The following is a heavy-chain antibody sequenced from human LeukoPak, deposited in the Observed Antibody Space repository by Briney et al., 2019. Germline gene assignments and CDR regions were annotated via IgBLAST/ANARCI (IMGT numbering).Heavy chain of an antibody. V-gene: IGHV4-59*01. D-gene: IGHD3-3*01. CDR1: GGSISSYY. CDR3: AREVVGIFGVSAGYFDY. Sequence: SEILSLTCTVSGGSISSYYWSWIRQPPGKGLEWIGYIYYSGSTNYNPSLKSRVTISVDTSKNQFSLKLSSVTAADTAVYYCAREVVGIFGVSAGYFDYWGQGTLVTVSS. J-gene: IGHJ4*02. CDR2: IYYSGST.